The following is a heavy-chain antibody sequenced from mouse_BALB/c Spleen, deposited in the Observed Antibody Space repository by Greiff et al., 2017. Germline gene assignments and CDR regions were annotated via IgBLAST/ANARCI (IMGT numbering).Heavy chain of an antibody. V-gene: IGHV1-87*01. CDR3: ARGGGYYRYDGDYYAMDY. J-gene: IGHJ4*01. CDR2: IYPGDGDT. Sequence: QVQLQQSGAELARPGASVKLSCKASGYTFTSYWMQWVKQRPGQGLEWIGAIYPGDGDTRYTQKFKGKATLTADKSSSTAYMQLSSLASEDSAVYYCARGGGYYRYDGDYYAMDYWGQGTSVTVSS. D-gene: IGHD2-14*01. CDR1: GYTFTSYW.